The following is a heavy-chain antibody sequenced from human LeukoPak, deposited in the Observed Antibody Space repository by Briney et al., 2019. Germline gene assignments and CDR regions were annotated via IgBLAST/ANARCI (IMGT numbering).Heavy chain of an antibody. V-gene: IGHV4-59*01. CDR2: IYYSGST. CDR1: GGSISSYY. CDR3: ARVPHYYYYGMDV. J-gene: IGHJ6*02. Sequence: ASETLSLTRTVSGGSISSYYWSWIRQPPGKGLEWIGYIYYSGSTNYNPSLKSRVTISVDTSKNQFSLKLSSVTAADTAVYYCARVPHYYYYGMDVWGQGTTVTVSS.